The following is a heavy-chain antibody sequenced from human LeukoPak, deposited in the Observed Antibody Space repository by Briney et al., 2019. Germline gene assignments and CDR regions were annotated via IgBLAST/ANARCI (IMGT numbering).Heavy chain of an antibody. Sequence: PGGSLRLSCAASGFTFSSYAMHWVRQAPGKGLEYVSAISSNGGSTYYANSVKGRFTISRDNSKNTLYLQMGSLRAGDMAVYYCARERTDSSGYYLSLDYWGQGTLVTVSS. CDR1: GFTFSSYA. D-gene: IGHD3-22*01. CDR3: ARERTDSSGYYLSLDY. CDR2: ISSNGGST. V-gene: IGHV3-64*01. J-gene: IGHJ4*02.